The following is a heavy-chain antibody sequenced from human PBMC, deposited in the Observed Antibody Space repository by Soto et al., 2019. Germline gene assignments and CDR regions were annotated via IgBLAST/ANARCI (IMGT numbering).Heavy chain of an antibody. Sequence: QVQLVQSGAEVKKPGSSVKVSCKASGGTFSSYAISWVRQAPGQGLEWMGGIIPIFGTANYAQKFQGRVTITADESTSTAYMELSSLRSEETAVYYCARPHCSGGSCYSDYYYYGMDVWGQGTTVTVSS. J-gene: IGHJ6*02. V-gene: IGHV1-69*01. CDR3: ARPHCSGGSCYSDYYYYGMDV. CDR2: IIPIFGTA. CDR1: GGTFSSYA. D-gene: IGHD2-15*01.